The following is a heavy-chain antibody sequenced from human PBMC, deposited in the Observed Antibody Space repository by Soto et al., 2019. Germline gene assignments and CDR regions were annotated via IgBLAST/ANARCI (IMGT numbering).Heavy chain of an antibody. CDR1: GGSVRSGRYY. CDR2: IYYSGTI. CDR3: AGEYSTSPPV. V-gene: IGHV4-39*01. J-gene: IGHJ6*02. Sequence: SETLSLTCTVSGGSVRSGRYYWVWIRQPPGKGLEWIGTIYYSGTIYYNPSLKSRVTISVDTSQNQFSLNMRSVTPADTAVYYCAGEYSTSPPVWGQGTTVTVSS. D-gene: IGHD6-6*01.